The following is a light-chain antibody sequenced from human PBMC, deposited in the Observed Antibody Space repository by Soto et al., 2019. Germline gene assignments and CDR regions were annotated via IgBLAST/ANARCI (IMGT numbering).Light chain of an antibody. CDR3: QQSYSTPWT. CDR1: QSISKD. CDR2: GAS. V-gene: IGKV1-39*01. Sequence: IQRTQSQSPLSASVGDRVTITCRASQSISKDLNWYQQKPGEAPMLLIYGASILQSGVPSRFSGALSGTDFTLTITKLQPEDFATYFCQQSYSTPWTFGLGTKVDIK. J-gene: IGKJ1*01.